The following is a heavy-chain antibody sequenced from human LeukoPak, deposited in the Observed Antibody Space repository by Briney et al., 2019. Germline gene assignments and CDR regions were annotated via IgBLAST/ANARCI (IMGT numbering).Heavy chain of an antibody. D-gene: IGHD3-22*01. CDR1: AFTFSKYA. V-gene: IGHV3-23*01. CDR2: ITGVVAKI. CDR3: ARRDYYDSSGYAPLFDH. J-gene: IGHJ4*02. Sequence: GGSLRLSCAASAFTFSKYAMSWVRQAPGEGLEWVSGITGVVAKINYADSVKGRFTSSRDNTQNTLHLQMNNLRGEDTAVYFCARRDYYDSSGYAPLFDHWGQGTLVTVSP.